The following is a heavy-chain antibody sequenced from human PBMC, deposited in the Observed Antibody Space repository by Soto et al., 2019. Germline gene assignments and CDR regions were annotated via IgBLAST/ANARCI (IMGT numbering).Heavy chain of an antibody. CDR3: ARTYVLRFLEWLPYYFDY. CDR1: GYTFTSYG. D-gene: IGHD3-3*01. J-gene: IGHJ4*02. V-gene: IGHV1-18*01. Sequence: GPSVKVSCKASGYTFTSYGISWVRQAPGQGLEWMGWISAYNGNTNYAQKLQGRVTMTTDTSTSTAYMELRSLRSDDTAVYYCARTYVLRFLEWLPYYFDYWGQGTLVTVSS. CDR2: ISAYNGNT.